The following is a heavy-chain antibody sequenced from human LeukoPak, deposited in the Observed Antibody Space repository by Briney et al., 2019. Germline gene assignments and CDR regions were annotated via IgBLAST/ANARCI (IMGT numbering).Heavy chain of an antibody. J-gene: IGHJ5*02. V-gene: IGHV3-21*01. CDR3: ARDVAVAAFDP. D-gene: IGHD6-19*01. Sequence: GGSLRLSCAASGFTFSSYNMNWVRQAPEKGLEWVSSISSSSSYIYYADSVKGRFTISRDNAKNSLYLQMNSLRAEDTAVYYCARDVAVAAFDPWGQGTLVTVSS. CDR1: GFTFSSYN. CDR2: ISSSSSYI.